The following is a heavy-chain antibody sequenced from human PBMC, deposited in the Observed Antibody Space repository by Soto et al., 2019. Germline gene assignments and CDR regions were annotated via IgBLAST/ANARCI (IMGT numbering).Heavy chain of an antibody. CDR2: IIPIFGTA. D-gene: IGHD3-10*01. CDR1: GGTFSSYA. CDR3: ASNGIGETYYYGMEV. V-gene: IGHV1-69*12. Sequence: QVQLVQSGAEVKKPGSSVKVSCKASGGTFSSYAINWVRQAPGQGLEWMGGIIPIFGTADYAQRFQGRVTSTADEYTRKAYMELSSLRSENTAVYYCASNGIGETYYYGMEVWGQGTKVSVSS. J-gene: IGHJ6*02.